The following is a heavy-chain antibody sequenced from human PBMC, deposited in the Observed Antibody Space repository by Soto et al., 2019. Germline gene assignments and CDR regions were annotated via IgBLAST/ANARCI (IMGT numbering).Heavy chain of an antibody. V-gene: IGHV4-59*01. J-gene: IGHJ3*02. CDR3: ARAGYSYGEDAFDI. Sequence: SETLSLTCTVAGCSISSYYWSWIRQPPGKGLEWIGYIYYSGSTNYNPSLKSRVTIPVDTSKNQFSLKLSSVTAADTAVYYCARAGYSYGEDAFDIWGQGTMVTVSS. CDR2: IYYSGST. CDR1: GCSISSYY. D-gene: IGHD5-18*01.